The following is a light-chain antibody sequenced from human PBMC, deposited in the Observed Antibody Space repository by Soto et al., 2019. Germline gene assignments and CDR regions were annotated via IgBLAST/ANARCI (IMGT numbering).Light chain of an antibody. CDR3: MQALQTPLT. CDR1: QSLLHSDGYKY. Sequence: DIVMTQSPLSLPVTPGEPASISCRSSQSLLHSDGYKYLDWYLXKQGQSPQLXIYLASNRASGVPDRFSGSGSGTDFTMKISRVEAEDVGVYYCMQALQTPLTFGGGTKVDIK. J-gene: IGKJ4*01. V-gene: IGKV2-28*01. CDR2: LAS.